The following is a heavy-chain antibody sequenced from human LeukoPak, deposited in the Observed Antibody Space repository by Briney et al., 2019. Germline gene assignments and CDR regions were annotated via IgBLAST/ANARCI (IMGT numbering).Heavy chain of an antibody. V-gene: IGHV3-30*02. CDR2: IRYDGSNK. CDR1: GFTFSDYY. J-gene: IGHJ5*02. CDR3: AKDAPEIA. D-gene: IGHD3-22*01. Sequence: GGSLRLSCAASGFTFSDYYMSWVRQAPGKGLEWVAFIRYDGSNKYYADSVKGRFTISRDNSKNTLYLQMNSLRAEDTAVYYCAKDAPEIAWGQGTLVTVSS.